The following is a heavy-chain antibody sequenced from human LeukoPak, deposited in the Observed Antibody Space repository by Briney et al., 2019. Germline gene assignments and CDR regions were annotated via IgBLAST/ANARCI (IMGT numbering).Heavy chain of an antibody. V-gene: IGHV4-59*08. J-gene: IGHJ2*01. Sequence: KTSEILSLTCTVSGGSVSSDSWNWMRQSPGKGLEWIGYIYNTGSSNHNPSLKNRVTISFDKSKSHLSLNLTSVTAADTAIYYCARHGKMNLVLGAFWYFDLWGRGTLVTASS. CDR2: IYNTGSS. D-gene: IGHD3-10*01. CDR1: GGSVSSDS. CDR3: ARHGKMNLVLGAFWYFDL.